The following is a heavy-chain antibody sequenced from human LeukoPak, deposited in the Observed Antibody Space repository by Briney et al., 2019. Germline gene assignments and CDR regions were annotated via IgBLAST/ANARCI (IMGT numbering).Heavy chain of an antibody. D-gene: IGHD6-13*01. Sequence: SETLSLTCTVSGGSISSSSYYWGWIRQPPGKGLEWIGSIYYSGSTYYNPSLKSRVTISVDTSKNQFSLKLSSVTAADTAVYYCARATYNSSWYYFDYWGQGTLVTVSS. V-gene: IGHV4-39*07. CDR2: IYYSGST. CDR3: ARATYNSSWYYFDY. CDR1: GGSISSSSYY. J-gene: IGHJ4*02.